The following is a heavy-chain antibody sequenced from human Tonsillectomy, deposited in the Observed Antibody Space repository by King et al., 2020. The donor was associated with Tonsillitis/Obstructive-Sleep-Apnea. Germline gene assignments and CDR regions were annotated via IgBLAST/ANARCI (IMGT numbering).Heavy chain of an antibody. V-gene: IGHV3-7*01. J-gene: IGHJ5*02. CDR1: GFTFSSYW. CDR2: IKQDGSEK. CDR3: ASSGVPAAIYNWFDP. D-gene: IGHD2-2*02. Sequence: VQLVESGGGLVQPGGSLRLSCAASGFTFSSYWMSWVRQAPGKGLEWVANIKQDGSEKYYVDSVKGRFTISRDNAKNSLYLQMNSLRAEDTAVYYCASSGVPAAIYNWFDPWGQGTLVTVSS.